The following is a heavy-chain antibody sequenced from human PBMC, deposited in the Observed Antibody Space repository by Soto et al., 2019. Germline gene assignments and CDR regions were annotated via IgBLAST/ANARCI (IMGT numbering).Heavy chain of an antibody. J-gene: IGHJ5*02. Sequence: GGSLRLSCAASGFTFSSYAMSWVRQAPGKGLEWVSAISNSGGSTYYADSVKGRFTISRDNSKNTLYLQMNSLRAEDTAVYYCARGRLGYCSSTSCLARWFDPWGQGTLVTVSS. V-gene: IGHV3-23*01. CDR1: GFTFSSYA. D-gene: IGHD2-2*01. CDR2: ISNSGGST. CDR3: ARGRLGYCSSTSCLARWFDP.